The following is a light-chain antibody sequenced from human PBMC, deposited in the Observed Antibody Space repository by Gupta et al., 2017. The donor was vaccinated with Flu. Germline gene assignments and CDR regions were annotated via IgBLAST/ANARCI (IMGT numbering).Light chain of an antibody. Sequence: TPSVSPGERATRACRASQSISSNSAWYQQRPGQAPRLLIYGASIRHTVIPARLSGSASGTEFTLTISSLQTEDFAVHYCQQYNNWPPYTFSQGTKLEI. CDR1: QSISSN. CDR3: QQYNNWPPYT. V-gene: IGKV3-15*01. J-gene: IGKJ2*01. CDR2: GAS.